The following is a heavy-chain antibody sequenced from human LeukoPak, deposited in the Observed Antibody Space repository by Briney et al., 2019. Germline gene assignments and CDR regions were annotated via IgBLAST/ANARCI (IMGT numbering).Heavy chain of an antibody. V-gene: IGHV3-7*01. Sequence: GGSLRLSCTASGFAFDTYWMSWVRQAPGKGLEWVANIKDDGKKIYYVDSVKGRFTITRDNAKRSLYLQMNNLRAEDTAVYYCARRGTPNAFDLWGQGTMVTVSS. CDR3: ARRGTPNAFDL. CDR1: GFAFDTYW. J-gene: IGHJ3*01. D-gene: IGHD3-16*01. CDR2: IKDDGKKI.